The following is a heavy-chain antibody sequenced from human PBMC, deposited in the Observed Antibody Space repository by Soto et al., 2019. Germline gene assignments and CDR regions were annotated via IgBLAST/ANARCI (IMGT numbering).Heavy chain of an antibody. V-gene: IGHV3-21*01. D-gene: IGHD2-2*01. CDR2: ISSSSSYI. Sequence: PGGSLRLSCAASGFTFSSYSMNWVRQAPGKGLEWVSSISSSSSYIYYADSVKGRFTISRDNAKNSLYLQMNSLRAEDTAVYYCARDCSSTSCSAFDYWGQGTLVTVSS. CDR1: GFTFSSYS. CDR3: ARDCSSTSCSAFDY. J-gene: IGHJ4*02.